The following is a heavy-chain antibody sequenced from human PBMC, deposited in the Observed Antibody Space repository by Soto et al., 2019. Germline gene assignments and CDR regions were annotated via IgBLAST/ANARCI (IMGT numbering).Heavy chain of an antibody. D-gene: IGHD3-10*01. Sequence: GASVKVSCKASGYTFTSYAMHWVRQAPGQRLEWMGWINAGNGNTKYSQKFQGRVTITRDTSASTAYMELSSLRSEDTAVYYCARSREVYYGSGAFDYWGQGTLVTVSS. CDR2: INAGNGNT. CDR1: GYTFTSYA. CDR3: ARSREVYYGSGAFDY. J-gene: IGHJ4*02. V-gene: IGHV1-3*01.